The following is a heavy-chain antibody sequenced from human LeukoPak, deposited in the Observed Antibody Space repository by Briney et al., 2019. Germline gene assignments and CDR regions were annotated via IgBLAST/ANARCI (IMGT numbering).Heavy chain of an antibody. CDR2: IKQDGSEK. CDR1: GFTFSSYW. D-gene: IGHD2-2*02. CDR3: ARDLVPAATPYNWFDS. V-gene: IGHV3-7*01. Sequence: GGSLRLSCAASGFTFSSYWMSWVRQAPGKGLEWVANIKQDGSEKYYVDSVKGRFTISRDNAKNSLYLQMNSLRAEDTAVYYCARDLVPAATPYNWFDSWGQGTLVTVSS. J-gene: IGHJ5*01.